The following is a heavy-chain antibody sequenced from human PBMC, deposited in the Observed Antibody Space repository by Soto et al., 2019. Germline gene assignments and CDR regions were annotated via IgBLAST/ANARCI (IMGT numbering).Heavy chain of an antibody. CDR1: GYTFTSYG. J-gene: IGHJ4*02. CDR3: ARPKRNACGDYGGAGVDY. D-gene: IGHD4-17*01. V-gene: IGHV1-18*01. CDR2: ISAYNGNT. Sequence: QVQLVQSGAEVKKPGASVKVSCKASGYTFTSYGISWVRQAPGQGLEWMGWISAYNGNTNYAQKLQGRVTMTTDTSTSTADVELRSLRSDDTAVYYCARPKRNACGDYGGAGVDYWGQGTLVTVSS.